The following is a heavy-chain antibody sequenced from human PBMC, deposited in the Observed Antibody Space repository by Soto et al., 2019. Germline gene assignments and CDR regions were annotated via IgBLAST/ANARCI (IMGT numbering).Heavy chain of an antibody. CDR1: GGTLSSYA. D-gene: IGHD3-22*01. V-gene: IGHV1-69*13. CDR3: ARGGLQRVLNYYDSSGYWYYGMDV. Sequence: SVKVSCKASGGTLSSYAISWVRQAPGQGLEWMGGIIPIFGTANYAQKFQGRVTITADESTSTAYMELSSLRSEDTAGYYCARGGLQRVLNYYDSSGYWYYGMDVWGQGTTVTVSS. CDR2: IIPIFGTA. J-gene: IGHJ6*02.